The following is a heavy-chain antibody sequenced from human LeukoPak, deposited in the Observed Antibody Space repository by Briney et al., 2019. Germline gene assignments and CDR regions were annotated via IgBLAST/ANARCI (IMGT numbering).Heavy chain of an antibody. Sequence: GGSLRLSCAASGFTFSNYWMSWVRQAPGKGLEWVANVKQDGIEKFYVDSVRGRFTISRDHAKNSLYLQMDSLRAEDTAVYYCAKDWGIGELPPYYFDYWGQGTLVTVSS. V-gene: IGHV3-7*01. CDR3: AKDWGIGELPPYYFDY. J-gene: IGHJ4*02. D-gene: IGHD3-10*01. CDR1: GFTFSNYW. CDR2: VKQDGIEK.